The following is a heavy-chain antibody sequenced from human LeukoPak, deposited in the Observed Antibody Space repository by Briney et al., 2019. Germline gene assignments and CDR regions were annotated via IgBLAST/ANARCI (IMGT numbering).Heavy chain of an antibody. D-gene: IGHD2-2*01. J-gene: IGHJ2*01. CDR3: ARGLGYCSSTSCYGRYFDL. V-gene: IGHV3-20*01. Sequence: GGSLRLSCAASGFTFDDYGMSWVRQAPGKVLEWVSGINWNGGSTGYADSVKGRFTISRDNAKNSLYLQMNSLRAEDTALYHCARGLGYCSSTSCYGRYFDLWGRGTLVTVSS. CDR1: GFTFDDYG. CDR2: INWNGGST.